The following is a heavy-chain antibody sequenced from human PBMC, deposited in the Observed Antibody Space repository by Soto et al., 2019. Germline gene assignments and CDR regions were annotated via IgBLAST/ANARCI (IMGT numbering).Heavy chain of an antibody. J-gene: IGHJ2*01. CDR3: VRGIPSQYSSTWLYWHFDL. V-gene: IGHV3-33*01. D-gene: IGHD6-13*01. Sequence: VQLVESGGGVVQPGRSLRLSCEASGFVYSHYAMHWVRQAPGKGPEWVALIWNGGSQKNYVDSVKGRFTISRDNSKNTLNLQMNSLRADNTAMYFCVRGIPSQYSSTWLYWHFDLWGPGTLVTVSS. CDR2: IWNGGSQK. CDR1: GFVYSHYA.